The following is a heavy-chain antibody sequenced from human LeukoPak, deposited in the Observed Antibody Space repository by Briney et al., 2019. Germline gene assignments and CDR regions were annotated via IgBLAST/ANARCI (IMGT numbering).Heavy chain of an antibody. Sequence: SETLSLTCIVSGGSISGHYWSWIRQHPGMRLQWIGYIYNSDSGSTNYTPSLKSRVTISVDTSKNQFSLKLSSVTAADTAVYYCARGGHYGLDYWGQGTLVTVSS. CDR2: IYNSDSGST. CDR3: ARGGHYGLDY. J-gene: IGHJ4*02. V-gene: IGHV4-59*11. D-gene: IGHD3-10*01. CDR1: GGSISGHY.